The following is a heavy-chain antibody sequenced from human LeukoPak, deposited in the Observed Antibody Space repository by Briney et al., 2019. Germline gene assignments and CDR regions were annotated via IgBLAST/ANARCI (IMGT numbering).Heavy chain of an antibody. CDR3: AKDPDCTGGICYTFFDY. J-gene: IGHJ4*02. Sequence: GGSLRLSCAASGFTFSSYEMNWVRQAPGKGLEWVSYISSSGSTIYYADSVKGRFTISRDNSKNTLYLQMNSLRAEDTAVYYCAKDPDCTGGICYTFFDYWGQGTLVTVSS. CDR2: ISSSGSTI. D-gene: IGHD2-8*02. V-gene: IGHV3-48*03. CDR1: GFTFSSYE.